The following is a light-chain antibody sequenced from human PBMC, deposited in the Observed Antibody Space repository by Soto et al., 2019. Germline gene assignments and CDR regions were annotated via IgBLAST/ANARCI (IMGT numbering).Light chain of an antibody. J-gene: IGLJ1*01. CDR1: SSNIGSNT. V-gene: IGLV1-44*01. CDR3: AAWDDSLAGFV. CDR2: GNH. Sequence: QLVLTQPPSASGTPGQRVTISCSGSSSNIGSNTVNWYQQLPGAAPKLLIYGNHQRPSGVPDRFSGSKSGTSASLAIGGLQSEDEADYYCAAWDDSLAGFVFGTGTKLTVL.